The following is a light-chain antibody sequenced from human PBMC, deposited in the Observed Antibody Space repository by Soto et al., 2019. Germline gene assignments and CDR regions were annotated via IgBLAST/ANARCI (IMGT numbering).Light chain of an antibody. CDR1: SSDVGGYNY. V-gene: IGLV2-14*01. J-gene: IGLJ3*02. CDR2: DVS. CDR3: SSYISGSAWV. Sequence: QAVVTQPASVSGSPGQSITISCTGTSSDVGGYNYVSWYQQYPGNVPKLMIYDVSRRPSGASNRFSGSKSGNTASLTISGLQAEDEADYYCSSYISGSAWVFGGGTKLTVL.